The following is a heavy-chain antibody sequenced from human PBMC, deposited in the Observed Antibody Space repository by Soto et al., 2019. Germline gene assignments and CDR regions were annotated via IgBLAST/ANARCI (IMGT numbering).Heavy chain of an antibody. CDR1: GFTLSRHT. D-gene: IGHD3-22*01. CDR2: IGSRTSDI. V-gene: IGHV3-21*01. Sequence: TVGSLRLSCAASGFTLSRHTMNWVRQAPGKGLEWVSFIGSRTSDIYYADSVKGRFTISRDNAKNSLYLDLTRLRAEDTAVYFCVRDYYDTSGYPNTFDMWGQGTMVTVSS. J-gene: IGHJ3*02. CDR3: VRDYYDTSGYPNTFDM.